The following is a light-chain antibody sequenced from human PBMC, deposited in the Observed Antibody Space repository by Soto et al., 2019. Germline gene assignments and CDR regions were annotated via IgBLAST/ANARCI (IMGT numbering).Light chain of an antibody. CDR1: SSNIGSNT. J-gene: IGLJ1*01. CDR3: AAWDDSLNGYV. Sequence: QSVLTQPPSASGTPGQRVTISCSGSSSNIGSNTVNWYQQLPGTAPKLLIYSNNQRPSGVPDRLSGSKSGTSASLAIIGLQYEDEADYYCAAWDDSLNGYVFGTGTKVTVL. CDR2: SNN. V-gene: IGLV1-44*01.